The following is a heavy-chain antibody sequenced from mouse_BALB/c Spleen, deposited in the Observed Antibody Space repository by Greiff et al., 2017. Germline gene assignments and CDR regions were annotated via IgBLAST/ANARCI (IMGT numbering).Heavy chain of an antibody. CDR1: GFNIKDTY. CDR2: IDPANGNT. J-gene: IGHJ2*01. CDR3: DKYGSGGYAFDY. V-gene: IGHV14-3*02. Sequence: EVQLQQSGAELVKPGASVKLSCTASGFNIKDTYMHWVHQRPEQGLEWIGRIDPANGNTKYDPKFQGKTTIPADTSSNTAYLQLSSLTSEDTAVYDCDKYGSGGYAFDYWGQGTTRTVSS. D-gene: IGHD2-2*01.